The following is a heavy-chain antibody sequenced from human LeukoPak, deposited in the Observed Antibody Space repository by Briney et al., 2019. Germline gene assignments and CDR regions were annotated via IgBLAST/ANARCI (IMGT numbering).Heavy chain of an antibody. D-gene: IGHD1-14*01. V-gene: IGHV3-23*01. CDR2: INGSGDRT. CDR3: AKPARTDYADY. J-gene: IGHJ4*02. Sequence: GGSLRLFCVACGFTFRSYAMKWVRQAPGKGLEWVSSINGSGDRTYYADSVKARFTISRDNSKNTLYLQMNSLRAEDTAVYYCAKPARTDYADYWGQGTLVTVSS. CDR1: GFTFRSYA.